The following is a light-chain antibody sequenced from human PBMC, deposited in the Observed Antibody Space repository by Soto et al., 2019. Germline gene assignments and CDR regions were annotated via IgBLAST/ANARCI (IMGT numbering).Light chain of an antibody. J-gene: IGKJ5*01. Sequence: EIVLTQSPGTLSLSPGERATLSCRASQSVSSSYLAWYQQKPGQAPRLLIYGASSSATGIPDRFSGSGSGKAVPLTISRLEPEAFDEYYCQQYGSSPITFGQGTRLEIK. V-gene: IGKV3-20*01. CDR1: QSVSSSY. CDR3: QQYGSSPIT. CDR2: GAS.